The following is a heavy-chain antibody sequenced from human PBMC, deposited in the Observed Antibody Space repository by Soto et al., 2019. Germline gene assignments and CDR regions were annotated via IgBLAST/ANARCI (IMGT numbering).Heavy chain of an antibody. CDR3: ARETRSGGSLSLDY. D-gene: IGHD2-15*01. V-gene: IGHV1-8*01. J-gene: IGHJ4*02. Sequence: QVQLVQSGAEVKKPGASVKVSCKASGYTFTSYDINWVRQATGQGLEWMGWMNPNSGNTGYAQKFQGRGTMTRNTSINTAYMELSSLRSEDTSVYYCARETRSGGSLSLDYWGQGTLVTVSS. CDR2: MNPNSGNT. CDR1: GYTFTSYD.